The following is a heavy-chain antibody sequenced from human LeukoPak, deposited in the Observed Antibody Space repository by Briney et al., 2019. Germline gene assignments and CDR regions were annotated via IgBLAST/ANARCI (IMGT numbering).Heavy chain of an antibody. CDR3: AKVDGDYDTTGYYLIFDY. J-gene: IGHJ4*02. D-gene: IGHD3-22*01. V-gene: IGHV3-23*01. Sequence: TGGSPRLSCAASGLNFSSYTMSWVRQAPGKGLEWVSAISGSGGRTYYADSVKGRFTISRDNSKNTLYLQMNSLRVEDTAVYYCAKVDGDYDTTGYYLIFDYWGQGTLVTVSS. CDR2: ISGSGGRT. CDR1: GLNFSSYT.